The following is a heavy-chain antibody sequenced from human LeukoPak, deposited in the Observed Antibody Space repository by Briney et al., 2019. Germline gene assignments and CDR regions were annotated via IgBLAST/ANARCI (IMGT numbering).Heavy chain of an antibody. CDR2: ISTTGSSI. CDR1: GFTFSSYA. CDR3: AREAYHDFWSGSWRSYYYMDV. V-gene: IGHV3-48*04. J-gene: IGHJ6*03. Sequence: HPGGSLRLSCAASGFTFSSYAMSWVRQAPGKGLEWVSYISTTGSSIYYADSVKGRFTISRDNVKNLLYLQMNSLRAEDTAVYYCAREAYHDFWSGSWRSYYYMDVWGKGTTVTVSS. D-gene: IGHD3-3*01.